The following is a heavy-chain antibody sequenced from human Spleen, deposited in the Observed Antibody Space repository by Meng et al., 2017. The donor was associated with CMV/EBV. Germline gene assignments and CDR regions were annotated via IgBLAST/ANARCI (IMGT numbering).Heavy chain of an antibody. J-gene: IGHJ4*02. Sequence: SETLSLTCAVYGGSFSGYYWSWIRQPPGKGLEWIGYIFYTGSTNYSPSLTSRVTITAYTSKSQFSLKLTSVTAADTAVYYCARDWGYCSTTSCYPRFYFAYWGQGALVTVSS. CDR3: ARDWGYCSTTSCYPRFYFAY. V-gene: IGHV4-59*01. CDR2: IFYTGST. CDR1: GGSFSGYY. D-gene: IGHD2-2*01.